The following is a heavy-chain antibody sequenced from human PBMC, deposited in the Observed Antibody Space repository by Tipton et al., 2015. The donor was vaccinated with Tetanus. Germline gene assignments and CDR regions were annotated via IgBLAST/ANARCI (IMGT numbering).Heavy chain of an antibody. D-gene: IGHD3-9*01. CDR2: IYWDDSK. CDR1: GFSFTTSGVG. V-gene: IGHV2-5*02. Sequence: LVKPTQTLTLTCTFSGFSFTTSGVGVGWIRQPPGKAPEWLALIYWDDSKRYNPSLMNRLSLTKDTARNQVVLTLANMDPVDSGTYYCAHRLRYDIYTGYPGRHQHHDAFDMWGQGTLVTVSS. J-gene: IGHJ4*03. CDR3: AHRLRYDIYTGYPGRHQHHDAFDM.